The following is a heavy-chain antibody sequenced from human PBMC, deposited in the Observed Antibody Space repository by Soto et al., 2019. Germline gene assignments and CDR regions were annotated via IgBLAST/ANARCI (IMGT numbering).Heavy chain of an antibody. CDR2: ISGGGGST. CDR1: GFTFSSYA. D-gene: IGHD4-17*01. CDR3: AKGRTTVLTGWFDP. J-gene: IGHJ5*02. Sequence: GGSLRLSCAASGFTFSSYAMTWVRQAPGMGLEWVSAISGGGGSTYYADSVKGLFTISRDNSKNTLYLQMNSLRAEDTAVYYCAKGRTTVLTGWFDPWGQGTLVTVSS. V-gene: IGHV3-23*01.